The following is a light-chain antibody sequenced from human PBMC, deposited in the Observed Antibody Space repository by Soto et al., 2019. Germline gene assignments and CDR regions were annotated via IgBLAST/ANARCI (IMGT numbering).Light chain of an antibody. CDR1: QSSSNY. V-gene: IGKV1-39*01. CDR3: QQSYRTPYT. CDR2: AAP. J-gene: IGKJ2*01. Sequence: DIQMTQSPSPLSTSVGDRVTITCRASQSSSNYLKWYHQKPGKAPKLLIYAAPSLQSGVPSRFNGSGSVPDYTLTISSLQPEDFGTDYWQQSYRTPYTFGQGTKLEIK.